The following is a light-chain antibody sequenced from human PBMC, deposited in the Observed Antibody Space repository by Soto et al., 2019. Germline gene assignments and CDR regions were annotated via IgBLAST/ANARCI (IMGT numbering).Light chain of an antibody. CDR3: QQRKYWPPLP. CDR1: QNVDRY. Sequence: VLTQSPGTLALSPGERATLSCRASQNVDRYLAWFQQKPGQAPRLLIYDASNRATGIPARFSGSGSGTDFTLTISSLEPEDFAVYYCQQRKYWPPLPVGGGPKVEIK. CDR2: DAS. J-gene: IGKJ4*02. V-gene: IGKV3-11*01.